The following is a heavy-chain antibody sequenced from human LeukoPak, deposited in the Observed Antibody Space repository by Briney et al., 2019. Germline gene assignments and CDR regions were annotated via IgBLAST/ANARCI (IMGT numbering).Heavy chain of an antibody. CDR3: ARQLAAAGTAGLDY. J-gene: IGHJ4*02. V-gene: IGHV4-59*10. CDR1: GGSFSGYY. Sequence: SETLSLTCAVYGGSFSGYYWSWIRQPAGKGLEWIGRIYTSGSTNYNPSLKSRVTMSVDTSKNQFSLKLSSVTAADTAVYYCARQLAAAGTAGLDYWGQGTLVTVSS. CDR2: IYTSGST. D-gene: IGHD6-13*01.